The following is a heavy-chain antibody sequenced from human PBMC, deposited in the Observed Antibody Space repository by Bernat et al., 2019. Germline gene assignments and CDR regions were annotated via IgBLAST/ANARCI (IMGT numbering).Heavy chain of an antibody. CDR3: AGGGPGFATMFRGLLISHFGY. V-gene: IGHV3-30-3*01. CDR2: ISYDGSNK. J-gene: IGHJ4*02. Sequence: QVQLVESGGGVVQPGRSLRLSCAASGFTFSSYAMHWVRQAPGKGLEWVAVISYDGSNKYYADSVKGRFTISRDNSKNTLYLQMNSLRAEDTAVYYCAGGGPGFATMFRGLLISHFGYWGQGTLVNVFS. D-gene: IGHD3-10*02. CDR1: GFTFSSYA.